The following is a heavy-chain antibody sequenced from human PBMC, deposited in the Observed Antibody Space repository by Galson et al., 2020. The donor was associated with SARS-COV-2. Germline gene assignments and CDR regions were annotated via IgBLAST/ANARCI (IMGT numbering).Heavy chain of an antibody. Sequence: GESLKISCKASGYTFTSYDINWVRQDTGQGLEWMGWMNPNSGNTGYAQKFQGRVTMTRNTSISTAYMELSSLRSEDTAVYYCASTGYGSGSYRRYFDYWGQGTLVTVSS. V-gene: IGHV1-8*01. D-gene: IGHD3-10*01. CDR3: ASTGYGSGSYRRYFDY. CDR1: GYTFTSYD. J-gene: IGHJ4*02. CDR2: MNPNSGNT.